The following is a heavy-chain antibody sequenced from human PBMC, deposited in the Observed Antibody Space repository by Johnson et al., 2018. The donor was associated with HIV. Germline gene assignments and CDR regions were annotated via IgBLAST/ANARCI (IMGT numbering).Heavy chain of an antibody. CDR1: GFTFSNYD. J-gene: IGHJ3*02. CDR3: ARGGSRTTIFGVDINLGGFDI. Sequence: MQLVESGGDWVQRGGSLKLSCAASGFTFSNYDIHWVRQATGKGLEWVSTMGTAGDTYYAGSVKGRCTVSRENAKNSLYLQMNSLRDGDTAVYYCARGGSRTTIFGVDINLGGFDIWGQGTRVTVSS. CDR2: MGTAGDT. V-gene: IGHV3-13*01. D-gene: IGHD3-3*01.